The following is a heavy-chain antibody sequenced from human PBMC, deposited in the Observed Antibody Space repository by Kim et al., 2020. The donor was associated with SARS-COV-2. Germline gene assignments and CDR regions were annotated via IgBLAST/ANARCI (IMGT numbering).Heavy chain of an antibody. Sequence: GGSLRLSCAASGFIFSTYGMHWVRQAPGKGLEWVAVIWYDEKSEYYADSVKGLFTITRDTSKGTVYLQMNSLRAEDTAVYYCARALYYSTAVAFDIWGQG. J-gene: IGHJ3*02. CDR3: ARALYYSTAVAFDI. CDR2: IWYDEKSE. CDR1: GFIFSTYG. D-gene: IGHD2-2*01. V-gene: IGHV3-33*01.